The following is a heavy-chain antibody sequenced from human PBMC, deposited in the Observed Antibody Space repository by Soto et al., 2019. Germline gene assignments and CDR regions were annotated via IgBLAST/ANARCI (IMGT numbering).Heavy chain of an antibody. Sequence: SVKVSCKASGGAFSSYAISWVRQAPGQGLEWMGGIIPIFGTANYAQKFQGRVTITADESTSTAYMELSSLRSEDTAVYYCASTSTTVNYYYYGMDVWGQGTTVTVSS. CDR3: ASTSTTVNYYYYGMDV. V-gene: IGHV1-69*13. D-gene: IGHD4-17*01. CDR1: GGAFSSYA. CDR2: IIPIFGTA. J-gene: IGHJ6*02.